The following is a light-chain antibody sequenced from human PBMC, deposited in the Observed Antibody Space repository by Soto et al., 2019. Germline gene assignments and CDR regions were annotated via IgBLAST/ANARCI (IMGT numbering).Light chain of an antibody. V-gene: IGKV3-11*01. J-gene: IGKJ5*01. Sequence: EIVVTQSPATLSVSPGEGVTLSCRASQSVSSSLAWYQQRPGQAPRLLIYEVSNRFSGVPNRFSGSGSGTDFTLKISRVEAEDVGVYYCMQSIQLPQNTFGQGTRLEIK. CDR3: MQSIQLPQNT. CDR1: QSVSSS. CDR2: EVS.